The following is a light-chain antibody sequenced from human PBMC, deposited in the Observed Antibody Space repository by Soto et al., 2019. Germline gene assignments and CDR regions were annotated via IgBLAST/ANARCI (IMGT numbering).Light chain of an antibody. CDR1: SSDVGSYNL. V-gene: IGLV2-23*02. Sequence: SALTQPASVSESPGQSITISCTGTSSDVGSYNLVSWYQRHPDKDPKLMIYEVSKRPSGVSDRFSGSKSGNTASLTISGLQAEEEADYYCCSYASTSTLLFGGGTKLTVL. CDR3: CSYASTSTLL. J-gene: IGLJ3*02. CDR2: EVS.